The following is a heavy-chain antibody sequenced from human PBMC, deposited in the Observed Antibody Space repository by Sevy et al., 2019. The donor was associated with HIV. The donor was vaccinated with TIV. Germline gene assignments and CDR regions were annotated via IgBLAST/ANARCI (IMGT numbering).Heavy chain of an antibody. CDR2: IYYSGST. D-gene: IGHD3-3*01. J-gene: IGHJ5*02. CDR1: GDSISSYY. CDR3: AREGSGITIFGDSATWFDP. V-gene: IGHV4-59*01. Sequence: SETLSLTCTVSGDSISSYYWSWIRQPPGKGLEWIGYIYYSGSTNYNPSLKSRVTISVDTSKNQFSLKLSSVTAADTAVYYCAREGSGITIFGDSATWFDPWGQGTLVTVSS.